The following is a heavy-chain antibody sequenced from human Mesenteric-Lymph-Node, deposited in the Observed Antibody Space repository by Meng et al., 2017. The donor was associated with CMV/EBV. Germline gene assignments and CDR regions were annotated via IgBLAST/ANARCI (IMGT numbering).Heavy chain of an antibody. D-gene: IGHD3-10*01. J-gene: IGHJ6*02. V-gene: IGHV3-7*01. CDR2: IKKDGSEK. CDR1: GFTFSTYW. CDR3: ARDDWVRGAVDV. Sequence: GESLKISCAASGFTFSTYWMSWVRQAPGKGLEWVANIKKDGSEKYYVDSVKGRFTISRDNAKNSLYLQMNSLRAEDTAVYYCARDDWVRGAVDVWGQGTTVTVSS.